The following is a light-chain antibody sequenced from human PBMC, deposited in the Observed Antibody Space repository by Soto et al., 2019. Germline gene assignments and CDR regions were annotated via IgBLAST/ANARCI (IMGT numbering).Light chain of an antibody. V-gene: IGKV3-20*01. CDR1: QSVSSSY. CDR3: QQYGSSPPYT. J-gene: IGKJ2*01. Sequence: EIVLTQSPGTLSLSPGERATLSCRASQSVSSSYLAWYQQKPGQAPRLLIYGASSRATGIPDRFSGSGSGTDFSLLISRLEPEDFAVYYCQQYGSSPPYTFGQGTKLEIK. CDR2: GAS.